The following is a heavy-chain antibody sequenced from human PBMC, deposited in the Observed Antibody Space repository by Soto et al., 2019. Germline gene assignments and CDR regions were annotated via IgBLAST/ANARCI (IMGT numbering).Heavy chain of an antibody. CDR1: GYTFTSYG. V-gene: IGHV1-18*04. D-gene: IGHD3-10*01. J-gene: IGHJ4*02. CDR2: ISAYNGNT. Sequence: GASVKVSCKASGYTFTSYGISWVRQAPGQGLEWMGWISAYNGNTNYAQKLQGRVTMTTDTSTSTAYMELRSLRSDDTAVYYCARDLYYYGSGNKNLAYWGQGTLVTVSS. CDR3: ARDLYYYGSGNKNLAY.